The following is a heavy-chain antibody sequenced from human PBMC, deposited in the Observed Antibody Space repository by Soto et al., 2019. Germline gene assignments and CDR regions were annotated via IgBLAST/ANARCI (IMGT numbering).Heavy chain of an antibody. D-gene: IGHD3-10*01. CDR3: ARDGEGLYVGYYYYGMDV. CDR2: ISAYNGNT. CDR1: GYTFTSYG. J-gene: IGHJ6*02. Sequence: QVQLVQSGAEVKKPGASVKVSCKASGYTFTSYGISWVRQAPGQGLEWMGWISAYNGNTNYAQKLQGRVTMTTDTXTXTXXMELRSLRSDDTAVYYCARDGEGLYVGYYYYGMDVWGQGTTVTVSS. V-gene: IGHV1-18*01.